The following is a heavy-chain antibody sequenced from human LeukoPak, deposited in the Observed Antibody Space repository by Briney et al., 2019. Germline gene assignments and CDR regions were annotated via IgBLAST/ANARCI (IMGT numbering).Heavy chain of an antibody. CDR3: ARGPYSSGWGIY. Sequence: GGSLRLSCAASGFTFSIYWMSWVRQAPGKGLEWVANINQDGSQKYYVDSVKGRFTISRDNSKNTLYLQMNSLRAEDTAVYYCARGPYSSGWGIYWGQGTLVTVSS. J-gene: IGHJ4*02. CDR2: INQDGSQK. D-gene: IGHD6-19*01. V-gene: IGHV3-7*01. CDR1: GFTFSIYW.